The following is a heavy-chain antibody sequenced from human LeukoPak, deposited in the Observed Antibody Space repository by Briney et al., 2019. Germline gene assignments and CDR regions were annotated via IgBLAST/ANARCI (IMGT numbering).Heavy chain of an antibody. CDR1: GDSVSSNSAA. CDR3: ARGIAAAGTIVRGWLDP. V-gene: IGHV6-1*01. D-gene: IGHD6-13*01. J-gene: IGHJ5*02. Sequence: SQTLSLTCAISGDSVSSNSAAWNWIRQSPSRGLEWLGRTYYRSKWYNDYAVSVKSRITINPDTSKNQFSLQLNSVTPEDTAVYYCARGIAAAGTIVRGWLDPWGQGTLVTVSS. CDR2: TYYRSKWYN.